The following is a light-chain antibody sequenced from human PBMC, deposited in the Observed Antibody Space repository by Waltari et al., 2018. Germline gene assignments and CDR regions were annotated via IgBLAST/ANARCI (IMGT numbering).Light chain of an antibody. CDR2: QDS. Sequence: SYELTQPPSVSVSPGQTASITCSGDNLGDKYACWYQQKPGQSPVLVIYQDSKRPSGIPERFSGSNSGNTATLTISGTQAMDEADYYCQAWDSSTGEFGGGTKLTVL. CDR3: QAWDSSTGE. CDR1: NLGDKY. J-gene: IGLJ2*01. V-gene: IGLV3-1*01.